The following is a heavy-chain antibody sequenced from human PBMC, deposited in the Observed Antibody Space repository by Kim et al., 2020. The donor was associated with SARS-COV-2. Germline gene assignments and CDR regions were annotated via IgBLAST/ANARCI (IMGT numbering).Heavy chain of an antibody. D-gene: IGHD3-10*01. J-gene: IGHJ4*02. Sequence: SETLSLTCTVSGGSISSYYWSWIRQPPGKGLEWIGYIYYSGSTNYNPSLKGRVTISVDTSKNQFSLKLSSVTAADTAVYYCARVKVREANFAVIAEYYFDYWGPGTLVTVSS. CDR3: ARVKVREANFAVIAEYYFDY. CDR2: IYYSGST. CDR1: GGSISSYY. V-gene: IGHV4-59*01.